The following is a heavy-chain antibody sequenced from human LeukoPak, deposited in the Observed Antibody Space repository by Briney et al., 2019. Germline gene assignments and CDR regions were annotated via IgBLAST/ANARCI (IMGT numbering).Heavy chain of an antibody. CDR1: GYTFTSYG. V-gene: IGHV1-18*01. CDR3: ARVRFLEWFLSVCWFDP. D-gene: IGHD3-3*01. J-gene: IGHJ5*02. Sequence: ASVKVSCKASGYTFTSYGISWVRQAPGQGLEWMGWISAYNGNTNYAQKLQGRVTMTTDTSTSTAYMELRSLRSDDTAVYYCARVRFLEWFLSVCWFDPWGQGTLVTASS. CDR2: ISAYNGNT.